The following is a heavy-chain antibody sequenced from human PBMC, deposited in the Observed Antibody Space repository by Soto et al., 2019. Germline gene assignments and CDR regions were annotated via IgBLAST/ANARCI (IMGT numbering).Heavy chain of an antibody. CDR1: GASITSGHYY. V-gene: IGHV4-30-4*08. J-gene: IGHJ5*02. Sequence: PSETLSLTCTVSGASITSGHYYWSWVRHHPGKGLEWIGYVFHSGSTHYNPALESRVTMSLDRSNNQISLRLTSVTAADTAVYFCARVLHWFDPWGQGLPVTVSS. CDR2: VFHSGST. CDR3: ARVLHWFDP.